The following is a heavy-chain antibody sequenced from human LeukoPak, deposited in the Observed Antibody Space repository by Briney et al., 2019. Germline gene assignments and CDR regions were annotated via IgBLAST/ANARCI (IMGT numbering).Heavy chain of an antibody. Sequence: ASVKVSCKASGGTFSSYAISWVRQAPGQGLEWMGWISAYNGNTNYAQKLQGRVTMTTDTSTSTAYMELRSLRSDDTAVYYCARMGVGCSSTSCYGALGNYYYYYMDVWGKGTTVTVSS. CDR2: ISAYNGNT. CDR1: GGTFSSYA. V-gene: IGHV1-18*01. D-gene: IGHD2-2*01. J-gene: IGHJ6*03. CDR3: ARMGVGCSSTSCYGALGNYYYYYMDV.